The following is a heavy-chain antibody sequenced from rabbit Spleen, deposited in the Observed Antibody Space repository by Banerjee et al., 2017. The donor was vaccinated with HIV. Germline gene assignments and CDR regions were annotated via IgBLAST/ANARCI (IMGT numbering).Heavy chain of an antibody. J-gene: IGHJ6*01. V-gene: IGHV1S40*01. CDR3: ARGVYSYQLDL. D-gene: IGHD6-1*01. CDR1: GFSFNSGDD. Sequence: QSLEESGGGLVKPGASLTLTCKASGFSFNSGDDMCWVRQAPGKGLEWIACIYAGSSSNTYSATWVNGRFTISKTSSTTVTLQMTSLTVADTATYFCARGVYSYQLDLWGPGTLVTVS. CDR2: IYAGSSSNT.